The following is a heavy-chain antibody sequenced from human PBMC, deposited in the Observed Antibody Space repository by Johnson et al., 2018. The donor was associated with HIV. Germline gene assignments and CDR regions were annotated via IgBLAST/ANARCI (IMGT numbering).Heavy chain of an antibody. CDR1: GFTFDEYG. CDR3: AKGVVPAAADAFDI. D-gene: IGHD2-2*01. Sequence: MLLVESGGGLVQPGGSLRLSCAASGFTFDEYGLSWVRQVPGKGLEWVSGINWNGGSTNYADSVKGRFTISRDNSKNTLYLQMNSLRAEDTAVYYCAKGVVPAAADAFDIWGQGTMVTVSS. V-gene: IGHV3-20*04. CDR2: INWNGGST. J-gene: IGHJ3*02.